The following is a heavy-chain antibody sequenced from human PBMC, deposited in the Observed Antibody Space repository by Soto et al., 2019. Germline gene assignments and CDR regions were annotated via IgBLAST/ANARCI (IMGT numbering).Heavy chain of an antibody. D-gene: IGHD2-2*01. V-gene: IGHV1-69*01. CDR1: GGTFSSYA. CDR2: FSPILGTP. Sequence: QVQLVQSGAEVKKPGSSVKVSCKASGGTFSSYAFSWVRQAPGQGLEWMGGFSPILGTPIYAQIFQGRVTITADESTYTVYMELRSLRSADTAVYYCAREPVGVGVPTVMRTFDYWGQGTLVTVSS. J-gene: IGHJ4*02. CDR3: AREPVGVGVPTVMRTFDY.